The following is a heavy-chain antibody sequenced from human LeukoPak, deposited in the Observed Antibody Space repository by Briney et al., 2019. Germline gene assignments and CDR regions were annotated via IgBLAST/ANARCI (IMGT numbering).Heavy chain of an antibody. J-gene: IGHJ1*01. CDR3: AKEPNAYSSGWYFQD. CDR1: GFRFWDYG. CDR2: ISYNGTTT. D-gene: IGHD6-25*01. Sequence: GGPLRLSCAASGFRFWDYGMQGVPRAPGKGLVWVAVISYNGTTTFYADSVKGRFTVSRDNSKNTLDLQMDSLRAEDTAVYFCAKEPNAYSSGWYFQDWGQGTLVTVSS. V-gene: IGHV3-30*18.